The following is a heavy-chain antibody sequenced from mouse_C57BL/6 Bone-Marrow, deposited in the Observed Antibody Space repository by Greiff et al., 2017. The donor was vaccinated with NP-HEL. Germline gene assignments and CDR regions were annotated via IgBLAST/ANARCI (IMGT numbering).Heavy chain of an antibody. D-gene: IGHD2-3*01. CDR2: IDPSDSYT. Sequence: QVQLQQPGAELVKPGASVKLSCKASGYTFTSYWMQWVKQRPGQGLEWIGEIDPSDSYTNYNQKFKGKATLTVDTSSSTAYMQLSSLTSEDSAVYYCARSDDYLDYWGQGTTLTVPS. V-gene: IGHV1-50*01. CDR1: GYTFTSYW. J-gene: IGHJ2*01. CDR3: ARSDDYLDY.